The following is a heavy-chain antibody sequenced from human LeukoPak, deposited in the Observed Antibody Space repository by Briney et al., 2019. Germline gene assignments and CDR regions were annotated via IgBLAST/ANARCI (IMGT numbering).Heavy chain of an antibody. CDR3: ARSQTSHYGSALDWYFDL. CDR1: GFTVSSNY. CDR2: IYSGGST. D-gene: IGHD6-19*01. J-gene: IGHJ2*01. V-gene: IGHV3-53*01. Sequence: PGGSLRLSCAASGFTVSSNYMSWVRQAPGKGLEWVSVIYSGGSTYYADSVKGRFTISRDNSKNTLYLQMNSLRAEDTAVYYCARSQTSHYGSALDWYFDLWGRGTLVTVSS.